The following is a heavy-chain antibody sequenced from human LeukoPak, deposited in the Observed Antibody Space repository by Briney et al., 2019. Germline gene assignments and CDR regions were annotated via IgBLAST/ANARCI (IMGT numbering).Heavy chain of an antibody. CDR1: GGTFSSYT. CDR3: ASHCSSTSCYDY. D-gene: IGHD2-2*01. V-gene: IGHV1-69*02. Sequence: SVKVSCKASGGTFSSYTISWMRQAPGQGLEWMGRIIPILGIANYAQKFQGRVTITADKSTSTAYMELSSLRSEDTAVYYCASHCSSTSCYDYWGQGTLVTVSS. J-gene: IGHJ4*02. CDR2: IIPILGIA.